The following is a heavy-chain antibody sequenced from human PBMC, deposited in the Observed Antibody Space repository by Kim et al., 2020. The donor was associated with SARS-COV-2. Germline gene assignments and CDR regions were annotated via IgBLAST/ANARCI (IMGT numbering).Heavy chain of an antibody. J-gene: IGHJ4*02. CDR2: ST. D-gene: IGHD6-19*01. V-gene: IGHV4-59*01. CDR3: ARDGSGWYDY. Sequence: STDYNPSLKSRVTISVDTSKNQFSQKLSSVTAADTAVYYCARDGSGWYDYWGQGTLVTVSS.